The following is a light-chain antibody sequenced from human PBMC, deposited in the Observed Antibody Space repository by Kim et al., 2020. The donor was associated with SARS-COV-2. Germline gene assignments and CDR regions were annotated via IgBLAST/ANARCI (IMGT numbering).Light chain of an antibody. V-gene: IGLV3-21*01. Sequence: SYELTQPPSVSVAPGQTARITCGGNNIGGHSVHWYQQKPGQAPVLVIYYDSDRPSGIPERFSGSKAATTATLTISRVEAGDEADYYCQVWDTDTEDYVFG. CDR3: QVWDTDTEDYV. J-gene: IGLJ1*01. CDR2: YDS. CDR1: NIGGHS.